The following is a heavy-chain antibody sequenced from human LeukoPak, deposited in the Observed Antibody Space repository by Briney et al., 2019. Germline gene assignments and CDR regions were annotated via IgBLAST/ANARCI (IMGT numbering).Heavy chain of an antibody. V-gene: IGHV4-34*01. J-gene: IGHJ4*02. CDR2: INHSGST. CDR3: ARSKGYYDSSGYYY. D-gene: IGHD3-22*01. Sequence: PSETLSLTCAVYGGSFSGYYWSWIRQPPGKGLEWIGEINHSGSTNYNPSLKSRVTMSVDTSKNQFSLKLSSVTAADTAVYYCARSKGYYDSSGYYYWGQGTLVTVSS. CDR1: GGSFSGYY.